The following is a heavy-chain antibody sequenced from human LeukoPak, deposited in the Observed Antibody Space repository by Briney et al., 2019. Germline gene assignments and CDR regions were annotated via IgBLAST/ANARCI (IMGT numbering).Heavy chain of an antibody. V-gene: IGHV3-15*01. CDR1: GFTFSNTW. D-gene: IGHD3-10*01. CDR3: ATLTVRGVINI. J-gene: IGHJ4*02. CDR2: IQSKTDGGTT. Sequence: TGGSLRLSCAASGFTFSNTWMNWVRQAPGKGLEWVGRIQSKTDGGTTEYAAPVKGRFTISRDDSKTTLYLQTNSLKTEDTAVYYCATLTVRGVINIWGQGTLVTVSS.